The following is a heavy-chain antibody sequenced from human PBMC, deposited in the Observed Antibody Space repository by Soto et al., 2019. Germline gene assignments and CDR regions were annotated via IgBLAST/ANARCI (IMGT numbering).Heavy chain of an antibody. V-gene: IGHV4-4*02. J-gene: IGHJ4*02. Sequence: QVQLQESGPGLVEPSGTLSLTCAVSGGSISSSNWWSWVRQSPGKGLEWIGEVDLACNTRYNPSLRSRVTISADKSMSQFSLKLTSVTAADTAVYYCARHGAFYFDRWGQGTLVTVSS. CDR3: ARHGAFYFDR. CDR1: GGSISSSNW. CDR2: VDLACNT. D-gene: IGHD3-10*01.